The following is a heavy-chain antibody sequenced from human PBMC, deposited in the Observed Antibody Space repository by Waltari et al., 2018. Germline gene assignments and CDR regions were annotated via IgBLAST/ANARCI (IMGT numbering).Heavy chain of an antibody. CDR3: ARGGRGDGYNSPPGN. D-gene: IGHD5-18*01. V-gene: IGHV1-3*01. Sequence: QVQFVQSGAEVKKPGASVRVSCKASGYTFTTYAMHWVRQAPGQRLEWVGWINVASGNTKYSQNFQGRVTITRDTIASTAYMELSSLRSEDTAVYYCARGGRGDGYNSPPGNWGQGTLVTVSS. J-gene: IGHJ4*02. CDR2: INVASGNT. CDR1: GYTFTTYA.